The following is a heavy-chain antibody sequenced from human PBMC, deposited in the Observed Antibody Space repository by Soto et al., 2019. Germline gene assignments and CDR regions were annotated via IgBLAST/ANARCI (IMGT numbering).Heavy chain of an antibody. J-gene: IGHJ6*02. CDR3: TRDGDFYGFDV. CDR1: GFTSDDFA. Sequence: PGGSLRLSCTFSGFTSDDFALTWVRQAPGKGLEWLGLFRSKTYDGAAEYAASVKGRFTISRDESTSTAFLQMNRLKTEDTAVYYCTRDGDFYGFDVWGQGTTVTVSS. V-gene: IGHV3-49*04. D-gene: IGHD3-3*01. CDR2: FRSKTYDGAA.